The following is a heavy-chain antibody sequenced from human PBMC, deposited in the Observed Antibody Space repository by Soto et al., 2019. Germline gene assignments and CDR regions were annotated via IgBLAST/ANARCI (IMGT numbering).Heavy chain of an antibody. CDR3: ARDFFDSSDYTTNWFDP. Sequence: PSETLSLTCAVYGGSFSRFYWAWIRQPPGEGLEWIGSIYHTGNAYYNPSLKSRVTISVDTSKNQFSLKLTSVTAADAALYYCARDFFDSSDYTTNWFDPWGQGTLVTVPQ. J-gene: IGHJ5*02. CDR1: GGSFSRFY. D-gene: IGHD3-22*01. V-gene: IGHV4-34*01. CDR2: IYHTGNA.